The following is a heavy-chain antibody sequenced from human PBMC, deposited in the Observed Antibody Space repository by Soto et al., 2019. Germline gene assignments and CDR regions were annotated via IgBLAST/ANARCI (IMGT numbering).Heavy chain of an antibody. V-gene: IGHV3-11*01. Sequence: PGGSLRLSCAASGFTFSDYYMTWIRQAPGKGLEWVSYISSSGSGIYYPDSVKGRFTISRDNAKNSLYLQMSSLRAEDTAVYYYARAYSDAFDIWGLGTMVTVSS. J-gene: IGHJ3*02. CDR2: ISSSGSGI. D-gene: IGHD2-15*01. CDR3: ARAYSDAFDI. CDR1: GFTFSDYY.